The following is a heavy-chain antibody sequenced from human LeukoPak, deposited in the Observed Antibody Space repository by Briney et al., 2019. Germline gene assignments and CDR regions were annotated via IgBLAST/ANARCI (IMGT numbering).Heavy chain of an antibody. CDR1: GYTFTGYY. CDR2: INPNSGGT. D-gene: IGHD2-2*02. V-gene: IGHV1-2*02. J-gene: IGHJ6*03. CDR3: ARLGYCSSTSCYTGDYYYYYYMDV. Sequence: ASVKVSCKASGYTFTGYYMHCVRHPPGQGLVWMGWINPNSGGTNYAQKLQGRVTMTRDTAVSTAHMELSRLRSDDTAVYYCARLGYCSSTSCYTGDYYYYYYMDVGGKGTSVSV.